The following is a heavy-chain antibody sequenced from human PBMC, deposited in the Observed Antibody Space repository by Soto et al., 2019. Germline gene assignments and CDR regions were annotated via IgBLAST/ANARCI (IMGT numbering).Heavy chain of an antibody. CDR2: IGTAGDT. V-gene: IGHV3-13*01. CDR3: ARTVAGFAFDI. D-gene: IGHD6-19*01. CDR1: GFTFSIYD. J-gene: IGHJ3*02. Sequence: PWGSLRLSCAASGFTFSIYDMHWVRQATGKGLEWVSAIGTAGDTYYPGSVKGRFTISRENAKNSLYLQMNSLRAGDTAVYYCARTVAGFAFDIWGQGTMVTVSS.